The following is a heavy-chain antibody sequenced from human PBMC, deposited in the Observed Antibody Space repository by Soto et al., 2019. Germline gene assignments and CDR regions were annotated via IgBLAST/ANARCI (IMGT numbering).Heavy chain of an antibody. D-gene: IGHD7-27*01. CDR1: GFTFSSYE. J-gene: IGHJ3*02. CDR3: ARDGRLGAFDI. V-gene: IGHV3-48*03. Sequence: EVQLVESGGGLVQPGGSLRLSCAASGFTFSSYEMNWVRQAPGKGLEWVSYISSSGSTIYYADSVKGRFTISRDNAKNSLYLQMNGLRAEDTAVYYCARDGRLGAFDIWGQGTMVTVSS. CDR2: ISSSGSTI.